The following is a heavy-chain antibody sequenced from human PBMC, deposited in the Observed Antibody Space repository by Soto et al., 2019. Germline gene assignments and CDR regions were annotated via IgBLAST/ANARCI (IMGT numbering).Heavy chain of an antibody. V-gene: IGHV3-30*03. CDR1: GFTFSSYG. Sequence: QVQLVESGGGVVQPGRSLRLSCAASGFTFSSYGMHWVRQAQGKGLEWVAVISYDGSNKYYADSVKGRFTISRDNSKNTLYLQMNSLRAEDTAVYYCAIFSGEDILTGYLWGQGTLVTVSS. CDR2: ISYDGSNK. D-gene: IGHD3-9*01. CDR3: AIFSGEDILTGYL. J-gene: IGHJ5*02.